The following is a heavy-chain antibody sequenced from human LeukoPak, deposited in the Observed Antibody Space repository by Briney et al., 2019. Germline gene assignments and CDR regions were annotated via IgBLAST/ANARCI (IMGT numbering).Heavy chain of an antibody. V-gene: IGHV1-46*01. CDR1: GYTFTSYY. D-gene: IGHD5-18*01. J-gene: IGHJ4*02. CDR3: TREDTAMARY. CDR2: INPSGGST. Sequence: GASVKVSCKASGYTFTSYYMHWVRQARGQGLEWMGIINPSGGSTSYAQKFQGRVTMTRDTSTSTVYMELSSLRSEDTAVYYCTREDTAMARYWGQGTLVTVSS.